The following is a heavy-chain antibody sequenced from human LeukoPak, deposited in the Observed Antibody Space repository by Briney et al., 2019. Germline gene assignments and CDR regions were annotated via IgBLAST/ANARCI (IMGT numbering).Heavy chain of an antibody. CDR1: GFTFSSYT. J-gene: IGHJ4*02. Sequence: GGSLRLSCAASGFTFSSYTMHWVRQAPGKGLEFVSAISSNGGSTYYANSVKGRFTISRDNSKNTLYLQMGSLRAEDMAVYYCARWRHSSGYYYDDWGQGTLVTVSS. CDR3: ARWRHSSGYYYDD. D-gene: IGHD3-22*01. V-gene: IGHV3-64*01. CDR2: ISSNGGST.